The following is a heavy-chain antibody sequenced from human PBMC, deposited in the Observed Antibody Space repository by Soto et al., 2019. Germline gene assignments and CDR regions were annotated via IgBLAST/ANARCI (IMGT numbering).Heavy chain of an antibody. CDR1: GFSLSTSGVG. D-gene: IGHD6-19*01. CDR3: AHSSSISSGSTNFDY. CDR2: IYWDDDK. J-gene: IGHJ4*02. Sequence: SGPTLENPTQTLTLTCTLSGFSLSTSGVGVGWIRQPPGKALEWLALIYWDDDKRYSPSLKSRLTITKDTSKNQVVLTMTNTDPVDTATYYCAHSSSISSGSTNFDYSGQGTLVTVSS. V-gene: IGHV2-5*02.